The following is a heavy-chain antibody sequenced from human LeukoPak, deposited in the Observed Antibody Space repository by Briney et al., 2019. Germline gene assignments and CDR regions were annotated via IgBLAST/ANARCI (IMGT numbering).Heavy chain of an antibody. V-gene: IGHV3-21*01. Sequence: GSLRLSCAASGFTFSSYSMNWVRQAPGKGLEWVSSISSSSSYIYYADSVKGRFTISRDNSKNTVYLQMNSLSSEDTAVYYCAKDGWEYQLLYSGGTLYYMDVWGKGTTVTISS. CDR3: AKDGWEYQLLYSGGTLYYMDV. CDR2: ISSSSSYI. D-gene: IGHD2-2*02. CDR1: GFTFSSYS. J-gene: IGHJ6*03.